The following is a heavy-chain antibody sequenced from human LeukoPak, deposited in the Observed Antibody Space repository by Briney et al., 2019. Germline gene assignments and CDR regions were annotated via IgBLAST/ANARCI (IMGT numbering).Heavy chain of an antibody. D-gene: IGHD3-10*01. J-gene: IGHJ2*01. CDR1: GVTFRSYG. V-gene: IGHV3-23*01. Sequence: PGGSLRLSCAVSGVTFRSYGMSWVRQAPGKGLEWVGGISGSDGSTYYADSVNGRFTISRDNSKNTLYLQMNSLRAEDTAVYYCAKDLGFGELSRYFDLWGRGTLVTVSS. CDR3: AKDLGFGELSRYFDL. CDR2: ISGSDGST.